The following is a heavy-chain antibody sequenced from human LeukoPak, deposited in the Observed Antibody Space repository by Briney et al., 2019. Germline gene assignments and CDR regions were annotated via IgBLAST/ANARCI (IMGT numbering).Heavy chain of an antibody. J-gene: IGHJ4*02. V-gene: IGHV3-23*01. Sequence: GGSLRLSCAASGFPFNNYGMHWVRQAPGKGLEWVSSTNGGGDYTYYADSVRGRFSISRDNSDNTLYLQMSSLRADDTAVYYCSKGANIGGDYGVFDYWGQGTLVTVSS. D-gene: IGHD4-17*01. CDR2: TNGGGDYT. CDR1: GFPFNNYG. CDR3: SKGANIGGDYGVFDY.